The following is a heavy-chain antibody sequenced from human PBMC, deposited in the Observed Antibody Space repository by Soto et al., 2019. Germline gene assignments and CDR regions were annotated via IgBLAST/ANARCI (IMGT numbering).Heavy chain of an antibody. Sequence: GGSLRLSCAASGFTFSSYAMSWVRQAPGKGLEWVSAISGSGGSTYYAEYVKGRFTISRDNSKNKLYLQMNSLRAEDTAVYYCAKDFSGNNYWGQGTLVTVSS. D-gene: IGHD3-10*01. V-gene: IGHV3-23*01. CDR3: AKDFSGNNY. J-gene: IGHJ4*02. CDR1: GFTFSSYA. CDR2: ISGSGGST.